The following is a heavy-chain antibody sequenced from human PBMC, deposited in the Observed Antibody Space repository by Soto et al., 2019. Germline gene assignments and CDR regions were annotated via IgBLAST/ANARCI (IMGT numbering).Heavy chain of an antibody. V-gene: IGHV3-48*02. Sequence: PGGSLRLSCAASGFTFSSYSMNWVRQAPGKGLEWVSYISSSSSTIYYADSVKGRFTISRDNAKNSLYLQMNSLRDEDTAVYYCAKDTYYHDSSGFYIFDYWGQGTLVTVSS. CDR2: ISSSSSTI. CDR3: AKDTYYHDSSGFYIFDY. D-gene: IGHD3-22*01. J-gene: IGHJ4*02. CDR1: GFTFSSYS.